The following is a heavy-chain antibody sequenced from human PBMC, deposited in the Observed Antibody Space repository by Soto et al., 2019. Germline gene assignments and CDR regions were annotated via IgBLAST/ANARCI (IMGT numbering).Heavy chain of an antibody. D-gene: IGHD5-12*01. V-gene: IGHV3-21*01. CDR2: ISSSSSYI. CDR1: GFTFSSYS. J-gene: IGHJ3*02. Sequence: EVQLVESGGGLVKPGGSLRLSCAASGFTFSSYSMNWVRQAPGKGLEWVSSISSSSSYIYYADSVKGRFTISRDNAKNSLYLQMNSLRAEDTAVYYCARDVRGATTSEGAFDIWGQGTMVTVSS. CDR3: ARDVRGATTSEGAFDI.